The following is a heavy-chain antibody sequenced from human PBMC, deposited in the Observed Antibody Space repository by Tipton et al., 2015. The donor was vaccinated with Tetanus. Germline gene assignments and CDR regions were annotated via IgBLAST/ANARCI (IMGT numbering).Heavy chain of an antibody. Sequence: LVKPTQTLSLTCTVSGDSISSNYWSWIRQPAGKGPEWIGRIYINGRNNYNPSLKSRVTMSIDTSKNQFSLNLRSVTAADTAVYYCARDRGFTTYNYFDPWGQGTLVTVSS. CDR1: GDSISSNY. CDR3: ARDRGFTTYNYFDP. CDR2: IYINGRN. V-gene: IGHV4-4*07. J-gene: IGHJ5*02. D-gene: IGHD5-24*01.